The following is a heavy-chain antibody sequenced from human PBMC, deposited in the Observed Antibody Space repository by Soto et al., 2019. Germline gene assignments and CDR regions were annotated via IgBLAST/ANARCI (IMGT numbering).Heavy chain of an antibody. CDR1: GFTFSRNG. Sequence: QIQLVESGGGVVQPGRCLRLSCTASGFTFSRNGMHWVRQAPGKGLEWVAVISHDRRNIYYADSVKGRFTISRDNSKNTQYLHMDSLTAEDTAVYFCAKDLDRSWSFDEWGHGTLVTVSS. CDR2: ISHDRRNI. D-gene: IGHD6-13*01. V-gene: IGHV3-30*18. J-gene: IGHJ4*01. CDR3: AKDLDRSWSFDE.